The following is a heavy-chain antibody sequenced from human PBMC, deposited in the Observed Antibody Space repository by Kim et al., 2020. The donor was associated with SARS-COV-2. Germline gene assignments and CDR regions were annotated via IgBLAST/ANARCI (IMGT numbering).Heavy chain of an antibody. J-gene: IGHJ6*02. Sequence: ASVKVSCKASGYTFTGYYMHWVRQAPGQGLEWMGRINPNSGGTNYAQKFQGRVTMTRDTSISTAYMELSRLRSDDTAVYYCARDGVQLERRFQPGPSYYYYGMDVWGQGTTVTVSS. CDR1: GYTFTGYY. CDR2: INPNSGGT. D-gene: IGHD1-1*01. V-gene: IGHV1-2*06. CDR3: ARDGVQLERRFQPGPSYYYYGMDV.